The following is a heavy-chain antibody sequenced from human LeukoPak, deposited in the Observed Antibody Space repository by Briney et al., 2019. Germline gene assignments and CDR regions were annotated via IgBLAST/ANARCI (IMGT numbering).Heavy chain of an antibody. CDR1: TGSISSTNFY. D-gene: IGHD2-8*01. V-gene: IGHV4-39*07. CDR2: IHYRGST. Sequence: PSETLSLTCTVSTGSISSTNFYWGWIRQPPGKGLEWIGSIHYRGSTYYNPSLRSRVTISIDTSKDQISLNLRSVTAADTAVYYCARDEPDTNGSPIHFDHWGQGALVTVSS. CDR3: ARDEPDTNGSPIHFDH. J-gene: IGHJ4*02.